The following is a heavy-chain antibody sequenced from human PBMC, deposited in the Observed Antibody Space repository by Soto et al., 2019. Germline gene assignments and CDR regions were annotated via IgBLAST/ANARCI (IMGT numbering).Heavy chain of an antibody. CDR1: GGSISGYF. CDR3: ARGYCSSTSCYLLGYMDV. V-gene: IGHV4-59*01. D-gene: IGHD2-2*01. Sequence: SETLSLTCTVSGGSISGYFWSWIRQPPGKGLEWIGYIYYSGSTTYNPSLKSRVTMTRNTSISTAYMELSSLRSEDTAVYYCARGYCSSTSCYLLGYMDVWGKGTTVNVSS. CDR2: IYYSGST. J-gene: IGHJ6*03.